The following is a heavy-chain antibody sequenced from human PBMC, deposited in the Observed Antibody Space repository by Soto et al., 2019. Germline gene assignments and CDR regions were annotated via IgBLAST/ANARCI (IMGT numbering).Heavy chain of an antibody. V-gene: IGHV3-23*01. CDR3: AKVSLGATTITDYYYYGMDV. CDR1: GFTFSSYA. Sequence: GGSLRLSCAASGFTFSSYAMSWVRQAPGKGLEWVSAISGGGGSTYYADSVKGRVSISRDNSKNTLYLQMNSLRAEDTAVYYCAKVSLGATTITDYYYYGMDVWGQGTTVTVSS. D-gene: IGHD1-26*01. CDR2: ISGGGGST. J-gene: IGHJ6*02.